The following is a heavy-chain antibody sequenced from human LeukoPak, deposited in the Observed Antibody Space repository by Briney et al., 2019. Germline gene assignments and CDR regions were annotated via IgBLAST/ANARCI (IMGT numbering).Heavy chain of an antibody. CDR2: ISYDGSNK. J-gene: IGHJ4*02. Sequence: GGSLRLSCAASGFTLSSYSMNWVRQAPGKGLEWVAVISYDGSNKYYADSVKGRFTISRDNSKNTLYLQMNSLRAEDTAVYYCAKVTGVMIQLPVRGYFDYWGQGTLVTVSS. CDR3: AKVTGVMIQLPVRGYFDY. D-gene: IGHD5-18*01. V-gene: IGHV3-30*18. CDR1: GFTLSSYS.